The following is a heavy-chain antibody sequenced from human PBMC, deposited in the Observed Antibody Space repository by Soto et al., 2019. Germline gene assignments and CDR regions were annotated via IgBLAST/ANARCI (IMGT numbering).Heavy chain of an antibody. CDR1: GYTFTSYA. Sequence: ASVKVSCKASGYTFTSYAMHWVRQAPGQRLEWMGWINAGNGNTKYSQKFQGRVTITRDTSASTAYMELSSLRSEDTAVYYCASPPGYSSLFYFFDSGGQGTRVTVPS. CDR2: INAGNGNT. D-gene: IGHD6-13*01. V-gene: IGHV1-3*01. CDR3: ASPPGYSSLFYFFDS. J-gene: IGHJ4*02.